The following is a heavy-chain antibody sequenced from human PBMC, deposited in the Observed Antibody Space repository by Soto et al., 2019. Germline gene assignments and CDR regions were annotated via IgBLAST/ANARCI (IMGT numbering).Heavy chain of an antibody. CDR3: ARETYYYDRSGYSWYLDV. CDR1: GGSISSGGYS. Sequence: QLQLQESGSGLVKPSQTLSLTCTVSGGSISSGGYSWSWVRQPPGKGLEWIGYIYHSGSTFYNPSLKSRVTILSDRSENQFSLKLSSVTAADTAVYFCARETYYYDRSGYSWYLDVWGRGTLVTVSA. J-gene: IGHJ2*01. V-gene: IGHV4-30-2*01. CDR2: IYHSGST. D-gene: IGHD3-22*01.